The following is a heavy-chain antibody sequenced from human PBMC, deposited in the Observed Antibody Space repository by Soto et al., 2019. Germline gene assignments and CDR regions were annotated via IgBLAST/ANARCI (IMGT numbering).Heavy chain of an antibody. V-gene: IGHV4-4*07. CDR2: VYARGAT. CDR3: ARSSGDDFFYYGMDV. D-gene: IGHD4-17*01. J-gene: IGHJ6*02. Sequence: QVELQESGPGLVKPSETLTLTCSVSGASITSYYWSWIRQSAGEGLQGIGRVYARGATNYNPSLKSRVTISGDTSKNQYALRLTSVTAADTAVYYCARSSGDDFFYYGMDVWGHGTTVTVAS. CDR1: GASITSYY.